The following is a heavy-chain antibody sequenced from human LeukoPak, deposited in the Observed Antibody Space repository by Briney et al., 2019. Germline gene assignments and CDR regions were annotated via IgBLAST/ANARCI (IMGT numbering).Heavy chain of an antibody. CDR2: IYYSGST. CDR1: GGSISSYY. J-gene: IGHJ4*02. D-gene: IGHD3-10*01. CDR3: ARRYYGSGSHFDY. V-gene: IGHV4-59*08. Sequence: PSETLSLTCTVSGGSISSYYWSWIRQPPGKGLEWIGYIYYSGSTNYNPSLKSRVTISVDTSKNQFSLKLSSVTAADTAVYYCARRYYGSGSHFDYWGPGTLVTVSS.